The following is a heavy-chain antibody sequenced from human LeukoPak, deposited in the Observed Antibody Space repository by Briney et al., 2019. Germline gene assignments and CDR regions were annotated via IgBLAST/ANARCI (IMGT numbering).Heavy chain of an antibody. Sequence: ASVKVSCKASGYTFTDYYMHWVRQAPGQGLEWMGWINPKSGGTIYAQKFQGRVTMTRDPSISTAYMGLSRLRSDDTAVYYCARATGTWGHDGFDIWGQGTMVTVSS. CDR1: GYTFTDYY. D-gene: IGHD3-16*01. J-gene: IGHJ3*02. CDR3: ARATGTWGHDGFDI. V-gene: IGHV1-2*02. CDR2: INPKSGGT.